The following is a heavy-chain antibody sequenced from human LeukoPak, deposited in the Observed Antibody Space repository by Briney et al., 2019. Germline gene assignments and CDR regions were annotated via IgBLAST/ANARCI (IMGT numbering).Heavy chain of an antibody. CDR2: INHSGST. D-gene: IGHD6-19*01. Sequence: PSETLSLTCAVYGGSFSGYYWSWIRQPPGKGLEWIGEINHSGSTNYNPSLKSRVTISVDTSKNQFSLKLSSVTAADTAVYYCAVRGLQWPKSNWFDPWGQGTLVTVSS. CDR1: GGSFSGYY. J-gene: IGHJ5*02. V-gene: IGHV4-34*01. CDR3: AVRGLQWPKSNWFDP.